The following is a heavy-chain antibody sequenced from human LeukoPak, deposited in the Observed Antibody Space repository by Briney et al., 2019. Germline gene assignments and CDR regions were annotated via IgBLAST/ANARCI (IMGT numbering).Heavy chain of an antibody. D-gene: IGHD6-19*01. Sequence: GGSLRLSCAASGFTFSTYAMSWVRQAPGRGLEWVSSIAGSGDTTDYADSLRGRFSISRDNSKHTLFLHINSLRADDTALYYCAKHQEQWLAQFDYWGQGALVIVSS. J-gene: IGHJ4*02. CDR2: IAGSGDTT. CDR3: AKHQEQWLAQFDY. V-gene: IGHV3-23*01. CDR1: GFTFSTYA.